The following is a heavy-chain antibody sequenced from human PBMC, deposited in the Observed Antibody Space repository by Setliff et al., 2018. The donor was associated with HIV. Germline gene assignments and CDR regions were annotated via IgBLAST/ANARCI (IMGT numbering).Heavy chain of an antibody. V-gene: IGHV4-39*01. D-gene: IGHD5-12*01. CDR2: IHYSGST. CDR1: GGSIIRRDYS. Sequence: SETLSLTCTISGGSIIRRDYSWGWIRQPPGKGLQWIGSIHYSGSTYYQPSLRSRVSISVDTAKNQFSLNLKSVTAADTAVYYCARRGDGYILDYWGRGTLVTVSS. CDR3: ARRGDGYILDY. J-gene: IGHJ4*02.